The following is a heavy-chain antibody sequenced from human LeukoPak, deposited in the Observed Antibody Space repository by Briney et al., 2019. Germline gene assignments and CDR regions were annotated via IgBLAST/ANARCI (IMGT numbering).Heavy chain of an antibody. D-gene: IGHD3-22*01. CDR2: IYSGDSET. Sequence: GESLKISCKGSGYTFTSYWIGWVRQTPGKGLEWMGIIYSGDSETRYSPSFQGQVTISADKSISTAYLQWSSLKASDTAMYYCARRYYYDSSGYYLARDAFDIWGQGTMVTVSS. CDR3: ARRYYYDSSGYYLARDAFDI. V-gene: IGHV5-51*01. CDR1: GYTFTSYW. J-gene: IGHJ3*02.